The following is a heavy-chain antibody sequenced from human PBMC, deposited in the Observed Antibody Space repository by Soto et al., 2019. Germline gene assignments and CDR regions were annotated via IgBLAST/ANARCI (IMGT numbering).Heavy chain of an antibody. CDR2: ITDNGGAA. V-gene: IGHV3-23*01. D-gene: IGHD3-10*01. CDR3: ARNPRSASFGVRDMVENWLDP. Sequence: EEQLLASGGGLVQPGGSLRLSCVASGFNFGNFGVSWVRQAPGKGLQWVSSITDNGGAAYYTDSVKGRFIVSRDNSKNTMCLQLRGLSVEHTAVYFCARNPRSASFGVRDMVENWLDPWGQGSLVTVSS. CDR1: GFNFGNFG. J-gene: IGHJ5*02.